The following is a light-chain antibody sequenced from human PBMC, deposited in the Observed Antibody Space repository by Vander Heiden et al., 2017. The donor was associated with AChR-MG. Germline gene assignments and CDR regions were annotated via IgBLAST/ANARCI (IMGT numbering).Light chain of an antibody. CDR1: SLRSYY. Sequence: SSELTQDPAMSVALGQTVRITCQGDSLRSYYANWYQQKPGQAPVLVIYGKNNRPSGIPDRFSGSSSGNTASLTITGAQAEDEADYYCNSRDSSGNHVIFGGGTKLTVL. V-gene: IGLV3-19*01. CDR2: GKN. J-gene: IGLJ2*01. CDR3: NSRDSSGNHVI.